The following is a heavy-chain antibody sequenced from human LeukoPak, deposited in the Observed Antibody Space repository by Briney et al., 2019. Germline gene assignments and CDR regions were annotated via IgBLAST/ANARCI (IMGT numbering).Heavy chain of an antibody. D-gene: IGHD3-3*01. CDR1: GFTFDDYA. CDR2: ISWDSGYI. V-gene: IGHV3-9*01. Sequence: PGGSLRLSCAASGFTFDDYAMHWVRQAPGKGLEWVSGISWDSGYIGYADSVKGRFTISRDNAKNSLYLQMNSLRAEDTAVYYCARSLRNAFDIWGQGTMVTVSS. CDR3: ARSLRNAFDI. J-gene: IGHJ3*02.